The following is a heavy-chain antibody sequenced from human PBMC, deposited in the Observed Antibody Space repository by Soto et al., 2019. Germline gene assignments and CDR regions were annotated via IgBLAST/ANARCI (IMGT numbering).Heavy chain of an antibody. J-gene: IGHJ1*01. Sequence: VQLVESGGGLVQPGGSLRLSCAASGFSFSSYWMHWVRHAPGKGLVWVSRINSDGSSATYADSVKGRFTISRDNAKNTLYLQINSLTPEDTAVYYCAKGVPAATRYFQHWGQRTLVTVSS. CDR2: INSDGSSA. V-gene: IGHV3-74*01. CDR1: GFSFSSYW. CDR3: AKGVPAATRYFQH. D-gene: IGHD2-2*01.